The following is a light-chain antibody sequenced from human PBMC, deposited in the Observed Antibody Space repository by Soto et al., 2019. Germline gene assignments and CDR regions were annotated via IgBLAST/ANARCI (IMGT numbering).Light chain of an antibody. CDR2: DAS. J-gene: IGKJ4*01. Sequence: DIQMTQSPSTLSASVGDRVTIACRASQIISSRLAWYQQRPGTAPKLLISDASSLESGVPSRFSGSGSGTECTLTISSLHPDDFATYYCQQYNSFSLTFGGGTKVEIK. V-gene: IGKV1-5*01. CDR3: QQYNSFSLT. CDR1: QIISSR.